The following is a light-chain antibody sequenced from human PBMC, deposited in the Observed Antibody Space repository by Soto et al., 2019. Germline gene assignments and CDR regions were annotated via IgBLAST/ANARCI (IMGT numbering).Light chain of an antibody. CDR2: GAS. V-gene: IGKV3D-15*01. CDR1: QSVRTK. CDR3: QQYSSWLWT. Sequence: TVMTQSPATLSVSPGERATLSCRASQSVRTKLAWYQQKPGQAPRLLIYGASSRATGIPARFSGSGSGTEFTLTISSLQSEDFAVYYCQQYSSWLWTFGQGTKVDIK. J-gene: IGKJ1*01.